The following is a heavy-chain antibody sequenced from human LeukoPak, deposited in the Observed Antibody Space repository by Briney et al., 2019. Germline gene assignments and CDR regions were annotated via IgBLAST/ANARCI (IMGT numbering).Heavy chain of an antibody. J-gene: IGHJ4*02. D-gene: IGHD3-10*01. V-gene: IGHV3-7*01. CDR1: GFTFSSYW. CDR2: IKQDGSEK. Sequence: GGSLRLSCAASGFTFSSYWMSWVRQAPGKGLEWVANIKQDGSEKYYVDSVKGRFTISRDNAKNSLYLQMNSLRAEDTAVYYCASIWEPGTDHIGVWGSGSYGVIDYWSQGTLVTVSS. CDR3: ASIWEPGTDHIGVWGSGSYGVIDY.